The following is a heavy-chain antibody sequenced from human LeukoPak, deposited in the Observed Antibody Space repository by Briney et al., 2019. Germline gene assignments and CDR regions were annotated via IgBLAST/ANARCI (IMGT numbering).Heavy chain of an antibody. CDR3: ARLHSSGWYYFDY. Sequence: SVKVSCKASGGTFSSYAISWVRQAPGQGLEWMGGITPIFGTANYAQKFQGRVTITTDESTSTAYMELSSLRSEDTAVYYCARLHSSGWYYFDYWGQGTLVTVSS. V-gene: IGHV1-69*05. D-gene: IGHD6-19*01. CDR1: GGTFSSYA. J-gene: IGHJ4*02. CDR2: ITPIFGTA.